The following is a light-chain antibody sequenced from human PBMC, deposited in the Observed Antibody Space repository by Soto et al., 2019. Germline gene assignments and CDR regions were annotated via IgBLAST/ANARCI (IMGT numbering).Light chain of an antibody. CDR2: NTD. Sequence: QPVLTQPPSASGTPGQRVTISCSGSNSNIGTNTVNWYQHLPGTAPKLLIYNTDQRPSGVPDRFSGSKSGTSASLAISGLQSEDEADYNCATWDDSLNGPVFGGGTKVT. V-gene: IGLV1-44*01. J-gene: IGLJ3*02. CDR3: ATWDDSLNGPV. CDR1: NSNIGTNT.